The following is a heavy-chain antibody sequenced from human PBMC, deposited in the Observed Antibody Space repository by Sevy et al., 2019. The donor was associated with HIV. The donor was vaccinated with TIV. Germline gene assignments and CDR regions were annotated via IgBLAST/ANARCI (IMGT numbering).Heavy chain of an antibody. Sequence: GGSLRLSCAASGFAFYDYSMSRIRQAPRKGLEWVATLSFGCGKINYADSVKGRFIISRDNSKNSFYLQMDNLRVEDTALYYCAREGCTRPHDYWGQGTRVTVSS. CDR2: LSFGCGKI. J-gene: IGHJ4*02. V-gene: IGHV3-23*01. D-gene: IGHD2-8*01. CDR1: GFAFYDYS. CDR3: AREGCTRPHDY.